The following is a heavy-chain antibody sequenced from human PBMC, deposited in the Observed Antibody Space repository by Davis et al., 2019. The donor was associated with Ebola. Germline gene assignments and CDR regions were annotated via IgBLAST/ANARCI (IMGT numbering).Heavy chain of an antibody. CDR2: TFYSGNT. J-gene: IGHJ4*02. D-gene: IGHD4-17*01. Sequence: MPGGSLRLSCPVPGGSISSYYWSWIRQPPGKGLEWLGHTFYSGNTNYNPSLKSRLTISLDTSKDLFSLTLSSVTAADTAMYYCARVDFVYGDYIDHWGQGTFVTVSS. CDR1: GGSISSYY. V-gene: IGHV4-59*01. CDR3: ARVDFVYGDYIDH.